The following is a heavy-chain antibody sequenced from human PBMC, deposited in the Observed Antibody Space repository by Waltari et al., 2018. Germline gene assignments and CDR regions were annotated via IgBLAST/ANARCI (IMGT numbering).Heavy chain of an antibody. V-gene: IGHV3-23*04. CDR1: GLPFRTFA. CDR2: ISGSGGST. J-gene: IGHJ4*02. Sequence: EVQLVESGVGLVQPGGSLSLSCAVSGLPFRTFAMSWVRQAPGKGLEWVSAISGSGGSTYYADSVKGRFTISRDNSKNTLYLQMNSLRAEDTAIYYCTKDVTLTIPYWGQGTLVTVSS. D-gene: IGHD3-3*01. CDR3: TKDVTLTIPY.